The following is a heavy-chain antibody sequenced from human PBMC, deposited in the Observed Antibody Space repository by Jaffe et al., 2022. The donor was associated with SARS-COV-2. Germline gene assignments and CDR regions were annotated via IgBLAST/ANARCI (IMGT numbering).Heavy chain of an antibody. V-gene: IGHV3-30*18. CDR1: GFTLSSNG. Sequence: QVQLVESGGGVVQPGRSLRLSCAASGFTLSSNGMHWVRQAPGKGLEWVAVISYDGSNKYYGDSVKGRFTISRDNSKNTLYLQMNSLRAEDTAVYYCAKDRWGGSGSSSYYYYYGMDVWGHGTTVTVSS. J-gene: IGHJ6*02. D-gene: IGHD3-10*01. CDR3: AKDRWGGSGSSSYYYYYGMDV. CDR2: ISYDGSNK.